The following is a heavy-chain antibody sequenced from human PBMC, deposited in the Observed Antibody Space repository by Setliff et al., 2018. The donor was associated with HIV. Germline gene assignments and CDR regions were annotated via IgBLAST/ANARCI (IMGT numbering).Heavy chain of an antibody. CDR1: GYTFTSYY. CDR2: INPSGGST. J-gene: IGHJ3*02. V-gene: IGHV1-46*01. CDR3: ARDRNVVVVAAYAFDI. D-gene: IGHD2-15*01. Sequence: ASVKVSCKASGYTFTSYYMHWVRQAPGQGLEWMGIINPSGGSTSYAQKFQGRVTMTRDTSTSTVQMELSSLRSEDTAVYYCARDRNVVVVAAYAFDIWGQGTMVTVSS.